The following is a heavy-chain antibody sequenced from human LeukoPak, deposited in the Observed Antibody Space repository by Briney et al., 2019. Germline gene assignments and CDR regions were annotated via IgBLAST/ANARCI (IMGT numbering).Heavy chain of an antibody. J-gene: IGHJ4*02. CDR3: ARGGYSSGWSQGGLDY. Sequence: SGGSLRLSCAASGFTFSSYAMHWVRQAPGKGLEWVAVISYDGSNKYYADSVKGRFTISRDNSKNTLYLQMNSLRAEDTAVYCCARGGYSSGWSQGGLDYWGQGTLSPSPQ. CDR1: GFTFSSYA. CDR2: ISYDGSNK. D-gene: IGHD6-19*01. V-gene: IGHV3-30-3*01.